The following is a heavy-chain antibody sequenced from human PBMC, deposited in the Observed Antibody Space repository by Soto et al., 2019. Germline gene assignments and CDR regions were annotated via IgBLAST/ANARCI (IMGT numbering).Heavy chain of an antibody. CDR1: GFTFRNCA. Sequence: GGSLRLSGAASGFTFRNCAMNWVRQAPGRGLEWVSTISNSGSTYYADAVKGRFTISRDISKNTLYLQMSSLRADDTALYYCAKDREGYCSSTSCLYYFDSWGQGTQVTVSS. CDR3: AKDREGYCSSTSCLYYFDS. V-gene: IGHV3-23*01. J-gene: IGHJ4*02. D-gene: IGHD2-2*01. CDR2: ISNSGST.